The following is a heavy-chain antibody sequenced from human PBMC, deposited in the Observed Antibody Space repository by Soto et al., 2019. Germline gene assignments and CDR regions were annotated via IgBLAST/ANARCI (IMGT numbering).Heavy chain of an antibody. CDR3: GRDGETAMVIAIGYFDY. Sequence: QVQLVESGGGVVQPGRSLRLSCAASGFTFSSYAMHWVRQAPGKGLEWVSVISYDGINKNYADSVKGRFTISRDNSKNTLYLQMNSLIAEDTALYYCGRDGETAMVIAIGYFDYWGQGTLVTVSS. V-gene: IGHV3-30-3*01. CDR1: GFTFSSYA. J-gene: IGHJ4*02. CDR2: ISYDGINK. D-gene: IGHD5-18*01.